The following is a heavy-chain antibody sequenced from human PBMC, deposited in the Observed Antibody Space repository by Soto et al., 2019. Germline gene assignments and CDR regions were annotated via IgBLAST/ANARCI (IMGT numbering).Heavy chain of an antibody. J-gene: IGHJ6*02. Sequence: SQTLSLTCAISGDSVSDYSSSWNWVRQSPSRGLEWLGRTYYRSKWYYDYAESVKGRISINPDTSKNQFSLQLHSVTPEDTSVYYCARFPKAFGNDYIHYGMDVWGQGTTVTVSS. CDR1: GDSVSDYSSS. CDR3: ARFPKAFGNDYIHYGMDV. CDR2: TYYRSKWYY. D-gene: IGHD1-1*01. V-gene: IGHV6-1*01.